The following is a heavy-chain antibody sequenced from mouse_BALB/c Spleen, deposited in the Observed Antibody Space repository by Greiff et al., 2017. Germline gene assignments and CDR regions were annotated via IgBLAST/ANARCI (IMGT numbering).Heavy chain of an antibody. D-gene: IGHD1-1*01. J-gene: IGHJ1*01. CDR3: TSGATTVVDWYFDV. V-gene: IGHV1S127*01. Sequence: QVQLQQPGAELVKPGASVKMSCKASGYTFTSYWMHWVKQRPGQGLEWIGVIDPSDSYTSYNQKFKGKATLTVDTSSSTAYMQLSSLTSEDSAVYYCTSGATTVVDWYFDVWGAGTTVTVSS. CDR1: GYTFTSYW. CDR2: IDPSDSYT.